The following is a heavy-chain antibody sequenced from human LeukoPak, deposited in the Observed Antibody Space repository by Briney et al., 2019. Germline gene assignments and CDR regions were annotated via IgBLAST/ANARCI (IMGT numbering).Heavy chain of an antibody. CDR2: IIPILGIA. D-gene: IGHD3-22*01. J-gene: IGHJ4*02. Sequence: GASVKVSCEASGGTFSSYTISWVRQAPGQGLEWMGRIIPILGIANYAQKFQGRVTITADKSTSTAYMELSSLRSEDTAVYYCARANLYYYDSSGHYGGDFDYWGQGTLVTVSS. CDR3: ARANLYYYDSSGHYGGDFDY. V-gene: IGHV1-69*02. CDR1: GGTFSSYT.